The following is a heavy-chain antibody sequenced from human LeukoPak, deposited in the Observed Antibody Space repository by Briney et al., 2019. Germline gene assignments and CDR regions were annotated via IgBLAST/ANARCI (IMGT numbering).Heavy chain of an antibody. D-gene: IGHD5-18*01. CDR1: GFTFSSYS. V-gene: IGHV3-21*01. CDR2: ISSSSSYI. CDR3: ARDRTDSYGLDY. J-gene: IGHJ4*02. Sequence: PGGSLRLSCAASGFTFSSYSMNWVRQAPGKGLEWVSSISSSSSYIYYADSVKGRFTISRDNAKNSLYLQMNSLRAEDTAVYYCARDRTDSYGLDYWGQGTLVTVSS.